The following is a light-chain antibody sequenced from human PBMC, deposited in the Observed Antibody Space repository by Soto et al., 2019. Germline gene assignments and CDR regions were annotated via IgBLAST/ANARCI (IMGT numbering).Light chain of an antibody. V-gene: IGLV1-47*01. CDR1: SSNIGSNY. Sequence: QPVLTQPPSASGTPGQRVTISCSGSSSNIGSNYVYWYQQLPGTAPKLLIYRNNQRPSGVPDRFSGSKSGTSASLAISGLRSEDEVDYYCAAWDDSLSGRVFGGGTKLTVL. CDR3: AAWDDSLSGRV. CDR2: RNN. J-gene: IGLJ3*02.